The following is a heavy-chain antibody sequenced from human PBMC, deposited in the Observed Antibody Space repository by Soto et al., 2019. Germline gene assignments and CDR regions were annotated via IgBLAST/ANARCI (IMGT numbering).Heavy chain of an antibody. J-gene: IGHJ4*02. V-gene: IGHV1-69*01. D-gene: IGHD1-26*01. CDR2: SIPIFGTA. CDR3: ARGEEDQYIVGATQYYFDY. Sequence: QVQLVQSGAEVQKPGSSVKVSCKAYGCTFSSYAISWVRQAPGQGLEWMGGSIPIFGTANYAQKFQGRVTITAGESTRTAYMAVSSMGSEDTAVYYCARGEEDQYIVGATQYYFDYWGQGTLVTVSS. CDR1: GCTFSSYA.